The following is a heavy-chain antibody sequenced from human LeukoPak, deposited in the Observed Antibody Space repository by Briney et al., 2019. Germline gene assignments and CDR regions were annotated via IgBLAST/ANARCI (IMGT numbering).Heavy chain of an antibody. Sequence: GGSLRLSCAASGFTFSSYAMSWVRQAPGKGLEWVSAISGSGGSTYYADSVKGRFTISRDNSKNTLYLQMNSLRAEDTAVYYCAKKLRLGELSFTPFDYWGQGTLVTVSS. CDR2: ISGSGGST. D-gene: IGHD3-16*02. CDR3: AKKLRLGELSFTPFDY. J-gene: IGHJ4*02. CDR1: GFTFSSYA. V-gene: IGHV3-23*01.